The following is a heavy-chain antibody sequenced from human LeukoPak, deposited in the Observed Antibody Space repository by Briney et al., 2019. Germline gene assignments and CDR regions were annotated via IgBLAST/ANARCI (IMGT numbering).Heavy chain of an antibody. J-gene: IGHJ1*01. Sequence: GGSLRLSCAASGFTFSSYAMHWVRQAPGKGLEWVAVISYDGSNKYYADSVKGRFTISRDNSKSTLYLQMNSLRAEDTAVYYCARGEVDCSGGSCYSAEYFQHWGQGTLVTVSS. V-gene: IGHV3-30*04. CDR2: ISYDGSNK. D-gene: IGHD2-15*01. CDR1: GFTFSSYA. CDR3: ARGEVDCSGGSCYSAEYFQH.